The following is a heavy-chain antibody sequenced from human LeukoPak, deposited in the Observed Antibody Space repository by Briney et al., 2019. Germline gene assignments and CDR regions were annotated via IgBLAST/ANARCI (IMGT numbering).Heavy chain of an antibody. J-gene: IGHJ4*02. CDR1: GGSINSNNW. V-gene: IGHV4-4*02. Sequence: PSETLSLTCAVSGGSINSNNWWSWVRQPPGKGLEWIGEIYHSGSTNYNPSLKSRVTISVDTSKNQFSLKLSSVTAADTAVYYCASLASYGYVGDYWGQGTLVTVSS. D-gene: IGHD5-18*01. CDR3: ASLASYGYVGDY. CDR2: IYHSGST.